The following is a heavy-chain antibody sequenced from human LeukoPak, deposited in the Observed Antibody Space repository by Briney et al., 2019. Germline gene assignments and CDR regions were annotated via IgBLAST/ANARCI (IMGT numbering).Heavy chain of an antibody. V-gene: IGHV1-2*02. CDR3: ARWLRPVVPAAQEANVAFDI. J-gene: IGHJ3*02. Sequence: ASVTVSCKASGYTFTGYYMHWVRQAPGQGLEWMGWINPNSGGTNYAQKFQGRVTMTRDTSISTAYMELSRLRSDDTAVYYCARWLRPVVPAAQEANVAFDIWGQGTMVTVSS. CDR2: INPNSGGT. CDR1: GYTFTGYY. D-gene: IGHD2-2*01.